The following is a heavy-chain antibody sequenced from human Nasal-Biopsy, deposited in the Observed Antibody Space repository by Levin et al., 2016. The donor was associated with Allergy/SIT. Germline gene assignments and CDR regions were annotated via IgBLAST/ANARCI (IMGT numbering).Heavy chain of an antibody. CDR2: LDGSNGHT. V-gene: IGHV1-18*04. CDR3: ARGQNWHYRTDNFDF. Sequence: ASVKVSCKASGYTFSTYGISWVRQAPGQGLERMGWLDGSNGHTKYAQKFQGRVTTTTDTSTETTYMDLRSLTSDDTAVYYCARGQNWHYRTDNFDFWGQGTLVTVSS. CDR1: GYTFSTYG. D-gene: IGHD1-7*01. J-gene: IGHJ4*02.